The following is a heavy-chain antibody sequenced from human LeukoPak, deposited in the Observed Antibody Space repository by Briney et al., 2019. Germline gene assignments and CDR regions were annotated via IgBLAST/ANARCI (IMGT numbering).Heavy chain of an antibody. Sequence: SEKVSCKASGSTFSSYAISWVRQAPGQGLEWMGGIIPIFGTANYAQKFQGRVTITTDESTSTAYMELSSLRSEDTAVYYCARGPYGLGAFGISGRGTMVTVSS. D-gene: IGHD3/OR15-3a*01. CDR1: GSTFSSYA. V-gene: IGHV1-69*05. CDR3: ARGPYGLGAFGI. CDR2: IIPIFGTA. J-gene: IGHJ3*02.